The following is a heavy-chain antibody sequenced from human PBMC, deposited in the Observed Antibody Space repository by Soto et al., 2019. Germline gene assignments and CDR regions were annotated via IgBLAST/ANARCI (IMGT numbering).Heavy chain of an antibody. J-gene: IGHJ4*02. V-gene: IGHV4-39*01. D-gene: IGHD3-10*01. CDR3: ARHGDRKDFFDY. Sequence: QLQLQESGPGLVKPSETLSLTCTVSGGSISSGAYYWGWVRQPPGKGLEWIGTVYYSGSVYYNPSLGSRVTISEDTSKTQFSLNLNSVTAADTAVYYCARHGDRKDFFDYWGRGTLVTVSS. CDR2: VYYSGSV. CDR1: GGSISSGAYY.